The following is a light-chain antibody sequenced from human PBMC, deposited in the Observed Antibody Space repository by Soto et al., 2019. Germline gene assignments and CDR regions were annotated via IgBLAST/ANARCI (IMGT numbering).Light chain of an antibody. Sequence: VVTQPPSVSGAPGQRVTISCTGSSSNIGAGYDVHWYQQLPGTAPKLLIYGNSNRPSGVPDRFSGSKSGTSASLAITGLQAEDEADYYCQSYDSSLSGVVFGGGTKLTVL. CDR2: GNS. CDR1: SSNIGAGYD. V-gene: IGLV1-40*01. CDR3: QSYDSSLSGVV. J-gene: IGLJ2*01.